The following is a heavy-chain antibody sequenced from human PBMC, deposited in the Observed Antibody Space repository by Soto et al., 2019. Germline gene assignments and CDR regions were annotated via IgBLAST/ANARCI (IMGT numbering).Heavy chain of an antibody. CDR2: ISYDGSNK. J-gene: IGHJ4*02. CDR3: ARDSFGIDY. V-gene: IGHV3-30-3*01. D-gene: IGHD3-3*01. CDR1: GFTFSSYS. Sequence: PGGSLILSCVGSGFTFSSYSMNWVRQAPGKGLEWVAIISYDGSNKYYADSVKGRFTISRNNSKNTLYLQMSSLRAEDTAVYYCARDSFGIDYWGQGTLVTVSS.